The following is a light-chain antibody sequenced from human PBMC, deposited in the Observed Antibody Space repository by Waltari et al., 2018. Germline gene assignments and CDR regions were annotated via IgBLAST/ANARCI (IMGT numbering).Light chain of an antibody. V-gene: IGLV2-23*01. Sequence: QSALTQPASVSGSPGKSITISCTGTSSDVGNYNLVSWYQQYPGKAPKVKIYDDNRRPSGVSDRFSGSKSGNTASLTISGVQAEDESDYYCCSYAGSYTWVFGGGTKLTVL. J-gene: IGLJ3*02. CDR2: DDN. CDR3: CSYAGSYTWV. CDR1: SSDVGNYNL.